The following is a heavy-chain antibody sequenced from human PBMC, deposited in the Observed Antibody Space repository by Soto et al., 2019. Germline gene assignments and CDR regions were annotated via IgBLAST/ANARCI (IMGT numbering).Heavy chain of an antibody. CDR1: GYSFTSYW. D-gene: IGHD4-4*01. CDR3: AKQRGTVTPPSYYGMDV. CDR2: IYPGDSDT. V-gene: IGHV5-51*01. Sequence: GESLXISCKGSGYSFTSYWIGWVRQMPGKGLEWMGIIYPGDSDTRYSPSFQGQVTISADKSISTAYLQWSSLKASDTAMYYCAKQRGTVTPPSYYGMDVWGQGTTVTVSS. J-gene: IGHJ6*02.